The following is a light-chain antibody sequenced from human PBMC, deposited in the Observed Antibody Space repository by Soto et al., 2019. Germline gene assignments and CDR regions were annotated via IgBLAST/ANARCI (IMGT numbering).Light chain of an antibody. CDR1: SGDVGAYNY. CDR2: EVN. J-gene: IGLJ2*01. Sequence: QAVVTQPPSASGSPGQSVTISCTGTSGDVGAYNYVSWYQQHPDKAPKLIIYEVNKRPSGVPDRFSGTKSGNTASLTVSGLQAEDEADYYCSSYTGKNNLVVFGGGTKVTVL. CDR3: SSYTGKNNLVV. V-gene: IGLV2-8*01.